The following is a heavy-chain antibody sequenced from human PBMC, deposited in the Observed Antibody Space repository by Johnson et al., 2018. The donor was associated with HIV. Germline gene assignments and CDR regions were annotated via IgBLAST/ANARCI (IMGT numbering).Heavy chain of an antibody. CDR3: ARERRAGVKGAFDI. Sequence: QVQLVESGGGVVQPGRSLRLSCAASGFTFSSYAMHWVRQAPGKGLEWVAIISYDGINKYYADSVKGRFSISRDNSRNTLYLQMSSLRPEDTAVYYCARERRAGVKGAFDIWGQGTMVTVSS. CDR2: ISYDGINK. CDR1: GFTFSSYA. V-gene: IGHV3-30-3*01. J-gene: IGHJ3*02. D-gene: IGHD2-21*01.